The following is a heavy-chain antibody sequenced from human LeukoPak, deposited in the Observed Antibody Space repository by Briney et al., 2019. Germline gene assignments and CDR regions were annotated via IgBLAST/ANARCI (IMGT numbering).Heavy chain of an antibody. J-gene: IGHJ2*01. D-gene: IGHD6-13*01. Sequence: SETQSLTCAVYGGSFSGYYWSWIRQPPGKGLEWIGEINHSGSTNYNPSLKSRVTISVDTSKNQFSLKLSSVTAADTAVYYCARTRAAGGYFDLWGRGTLVTVSS. CDR2: INHSGST. CDR1: GGSFSGYY. V-gene: IGHV4-34*01. CDR3: ARTRAAGGYFDL.